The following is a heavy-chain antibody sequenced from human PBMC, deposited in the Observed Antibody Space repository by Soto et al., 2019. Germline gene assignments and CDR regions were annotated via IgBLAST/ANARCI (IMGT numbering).Heavy chain of an antibody. V-gene: IGHV5-51*01. CDR3: ARSPDFWSGYYDGNYYYYDMDV. J-gene: IGHJ6*03. CDR2: IYPGDSDT. Sequence: PGESLKISCKGSGYSFTSYWIGWVRQMPGKGLEWMGIIYPGDSDTRYSPSFQGQVTISADKSISTAYLQWSSLKASDTAMYYCARSPDFWSGYYDGNYYYYDMDVWGEGTTVTVS. D-gene: IGHD3-3*01. CDR1: GYSFTSYW.